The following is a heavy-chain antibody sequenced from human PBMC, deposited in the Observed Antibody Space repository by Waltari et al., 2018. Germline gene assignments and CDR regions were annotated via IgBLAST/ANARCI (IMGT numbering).Heavy chain of an antibody. CDR3: ARGSIAVAGNYYVDY. CDR2: ISPILGIE. D-gene: IGHD6-19*01. CDR1: GGTFSSYT. Sequence: QVQLVQSGAEVKKPGSSVTVSCKASGGTFSSYTISWVRQAPGQGLEWMGRISPILGIEKYAQKFQGRVTITADKSTSTAYMELSSLRSEDTAVYYCARGSIAVAGNYYVDYWGQGTLVTVAS. J-gene: IGHJ4*02. V-gene: IGHV1-69*02.